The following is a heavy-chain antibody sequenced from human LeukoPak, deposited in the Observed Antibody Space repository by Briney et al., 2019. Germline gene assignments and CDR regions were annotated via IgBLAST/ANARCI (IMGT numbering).Heavy chain of an antibody. Sequence: SETLSLTCTVSGGSISSYYWSWIRQPPGEGLEWIGSINYSGSTYYNPSLKSRVTISVDTSKNQFSLKLSSVTAADTAVYYCARGYGSGNNWFDPWGQGTLVTVSS. CDR1: GGSISSYY. V-gene: IGHV4-59*05. D-gene: IGHD3-10*01. CDR2: INYSGST. CDR3: ARGYGSGNNWFDP. J-gene: IGHJ5*02.